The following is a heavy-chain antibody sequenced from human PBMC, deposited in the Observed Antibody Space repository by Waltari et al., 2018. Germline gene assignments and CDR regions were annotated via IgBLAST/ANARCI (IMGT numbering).Heavy chain of an antibody. J-gene: IGHJ6*02. CDR1: GFTFDDYA. CDR3: AKDYWNYGGDYLYYGMDV. V-gene: IGHV3-43D*04. Sequence: EVQLVESGGVVVQPGGSLRLSCAASGFTFDDYAMHWVRQAPGKGLEWVSLISWDGGSTYYADSVKGRFTISRDNSKNSLYLQMNSLRAEDTALYYCAKDYWNYGGDYLYYGMDVWGQGTTVTVSS. D-gene: IGHD1-7*01. CDR2: ISWDGGST.